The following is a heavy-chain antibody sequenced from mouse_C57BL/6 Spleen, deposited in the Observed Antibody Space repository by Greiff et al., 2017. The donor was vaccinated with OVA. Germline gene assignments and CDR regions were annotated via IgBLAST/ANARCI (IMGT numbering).Heavy chain of an antibody. CDR3: ARPWDYYGYEGPMDY. D-gene: IGHD2-2*01. J-gene: IGHJ4*01. CDR2: ISSGSSTI. V-gene: IGHV5-17*01. CDR1: GFTLSDYG. Sequence: LVESGGGLVKPGGSLKLSCAASGFTLSDYGMHWVRQAPEKGLEWVAYISSGSSTIYYADTVKGRFTISRDNAKNTLFLQMTSLRSEDTAMYYCARPWDYYGYEGPMDYWGQGTSVTVSS.